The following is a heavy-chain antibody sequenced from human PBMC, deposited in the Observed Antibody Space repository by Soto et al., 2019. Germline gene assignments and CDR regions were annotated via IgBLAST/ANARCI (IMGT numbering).Heavy chain of an antibody. CDR1: GFTFSAYA. J-gene: IGHJ6*02. Sequence: EVQLLESGGDLVQPGGSLRLSCAASGFTFSAYAMTWVRQTPGKGLEWVSSIIVSGGTTYYADSVKGRFTMSRDNSVHSLYLQMNSPRADDTAVYYCAKSLTQWRYGMDVWGQGTTVTVSS. V-gene: IGHV3-23*01. CDR3: AKSLTQWRYGMDV. CDR2: IIVSGGTT. D-gene: IGHD6-19*01.